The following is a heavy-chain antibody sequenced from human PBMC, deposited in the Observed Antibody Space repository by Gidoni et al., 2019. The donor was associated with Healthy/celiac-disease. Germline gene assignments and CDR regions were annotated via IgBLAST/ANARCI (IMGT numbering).Heavy chain of an antibody. CDR3: TTVVEDIVVVPAAIRLTGTTKGY. J-gene: IGHJ4*02. CDR1: GFTVSNAW. V-gene: IGHV3-15*01. CDR2: IKSKTDGGTT. D-gene: IGHD2-2*02. Sequence: EVQLVESGGGLVKPGGSLRLSCAASGFTVSNAWLSWVRQAPGKGLEWVGRIKSKTDGGTTDYAAPVKGRFTISRDDSKNTLYLQMNSLKTEDTAVYYCTTVVEDIVVVPAAIRLTGTTKGYWGQGTLVTVSS.